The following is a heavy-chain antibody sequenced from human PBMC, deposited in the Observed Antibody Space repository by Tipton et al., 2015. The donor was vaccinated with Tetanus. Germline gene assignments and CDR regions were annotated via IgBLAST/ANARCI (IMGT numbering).Heavy chain of an antibody. CDR3: VKDMVPGGADL. Sequence: SLRLSCAASGFTFDDFAMHWVRQAPGKGLEWVSGLSWSGGTIGYADSVKGRFTISRDKAKNSLYLQMNSLRDEDMALYYCVKDMVPGGADLWGQGTTVIVSS. CDR1: GFTFDDFA. D-gene: IGHD4-17*01. J-gene: IGHJ6*02. V-gene: IGHV3-9*03. CDR2: LSWSGGTI.